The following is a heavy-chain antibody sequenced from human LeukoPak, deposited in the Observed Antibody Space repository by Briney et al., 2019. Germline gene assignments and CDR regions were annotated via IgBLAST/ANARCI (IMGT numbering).Heavy chain of an antibody. CDR1: GYTFTSYG. Sequence: ASVKVSCKASGYTFTSYGISWVRQAPGQGLEWMGWISAYNGNTNYAQKLQGRVTMTTDTSTSTAYMELRSLRSDDTAAYYCARMEPDSSGYYFDYWGQGTLVTVSS. D-gene: IGHD3-22*01. CDR3: ARMEPDSSGYYFDY. J-gene: IGHJ4*02. CDR2: ISAYNGNT. V-gene: IGHV1-18*01.